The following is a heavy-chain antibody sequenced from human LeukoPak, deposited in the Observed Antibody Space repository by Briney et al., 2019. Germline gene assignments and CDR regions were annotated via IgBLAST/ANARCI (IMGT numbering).Heavy chain of an antibody. CDR3: ASTPSLLTYYYYYMDV. Sequence: PGGSLRLSCAASGFTFSSYAMSWVRQAPGKGLEWVSAISGSGGSTYYADSVKGRFTISRDNSKNTLYLQMNSLRAEDTAVYYCASTPSLLTYYYYYMDVWGKGTTVTVSS. CDR1: GFTFSSYA. J-gene: IGHJ6*03. CDR2: ISGSGGST. V-gene: IGHV3-23*01. D-gene: IGHD2-15*01.